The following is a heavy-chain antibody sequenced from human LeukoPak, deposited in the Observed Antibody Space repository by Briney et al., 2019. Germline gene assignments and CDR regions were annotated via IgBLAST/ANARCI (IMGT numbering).Heavy chain of an antibody. D-gene: IGHD4-17*01. J-gene: IGHJ4*02. CDR2: IYYTGST. V-gene: IGHV4-59*01. CDR1: DGSISGCY. CDR3: ARGTVTTYFFDY. Sequence: PSETLSLTCSVSDGSISGCYWSWIRQPPGKGLEWIGYIYYTGSTNYNPSLKSRVTMSVDTSKNHFSLKLSSVTAADTAVYYCARGTVTTYFFDYWGQGTLVTVSS.